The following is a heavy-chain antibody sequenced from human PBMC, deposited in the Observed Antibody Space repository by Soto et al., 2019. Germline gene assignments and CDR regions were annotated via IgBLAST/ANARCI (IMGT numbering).Heavy chain of an antibody. CDR1: DGSITNYY. CDR3: ARDVSSRYYEGRDSFGYYGMDV. D-gene: IGHD3-16*01. CDR2: IYYSGTT. V-gene: IGHV4-59*01. Sequence: PSDTLSRTCSFSDGSITNYYCSWIRQPPGKGLQSLGNIYYSGTTNYNPSLKSPVTISVDTSKNQFSLRVISVTAADTAVYYCARDVSSRYYEGRDSFGYYGMDVWGQGTTVTVSS. J-gene: IGHJ6*02.